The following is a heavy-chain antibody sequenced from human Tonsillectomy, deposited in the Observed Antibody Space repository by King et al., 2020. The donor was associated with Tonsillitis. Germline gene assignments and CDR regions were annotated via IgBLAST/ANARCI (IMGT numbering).Heavy chain of an antibody. Sequence: QLQESGPGLVKPSETLSLTCTVSGGSISSYYWNWIRQPPGKGLEWIGYIYYSGSTNYNPSLKSRVTISVDTSKNQFSLKLSSVTAADTAVYYCARGRCCGGSCFSDYWGQGPLVPVPT. CDR3: ARGRCCGGSCFSDY. V-gene: IGHV4-59*01. CDR2: IYYSGST. J-gene: IGHJ4*02. CDR1: GGSISSYY. D-gene: IGHD2-15*01.